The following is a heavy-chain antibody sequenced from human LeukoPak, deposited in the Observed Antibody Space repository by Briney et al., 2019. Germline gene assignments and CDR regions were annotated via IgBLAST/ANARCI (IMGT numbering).Heavy chain of an antibody. CDR2: IPDSGNT. Sequence: SETLSLTCTVSGDSFNNGLYWGWIRQPPGKGLEWIGSIPDSGNTYYNPSLKSRVTISVDTSKKQFSLKLNSVTAADTAVYYCARLQAYYYYMDVWGKGTTVTVSS. CDR3: ARLQAYYYYMDV. V-gene: IGHV4-38-2*02. J-gene: IGHJ6*03. CDR1: GDSFNNGLY.